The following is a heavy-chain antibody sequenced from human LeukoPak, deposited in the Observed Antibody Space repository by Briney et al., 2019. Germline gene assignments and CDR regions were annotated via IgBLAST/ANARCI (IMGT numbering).Heavy chain of an antibody. Sequence: GGTLRLSCAASGFTFSSYGMSWVRQPPGKGLEWVSAMSGSGGMTYSADSVKGRFTMSRDNSKETLYLQMNSLRAEDTAVYYCAKGPFFYYDASGYNYFDFWGQGTLVTVSS. CDR3: AKGPFFYYDASGYNYFDF. CDR1: GFTFSSYG. J-gene: IGHJ4*02. V-gene: IGHV3-23*01. CDR2: MSGSGGMT. D-gene: IGHD3-22*01.